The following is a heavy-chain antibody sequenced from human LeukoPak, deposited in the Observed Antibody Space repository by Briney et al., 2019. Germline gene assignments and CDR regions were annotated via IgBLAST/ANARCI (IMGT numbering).Heavy chain of an antibody. D-gene: IGHD6-19*01. V-gene: IGHV3-23*01. J-gene: IGHJ4*02. CDR3: AKFAGDSSGLYSYFDY. CDR1: GVIFSNYA. Sequence: PGGSLRLSCAVSGVIFSNYAMAWVRQAPGKGLDWVSTISGSGAGTYYADSAKGRYTISRDNSKNTVFLQMNSLRAEDTAVYYCAKFAGDSSGLYSYFDYWGQGTLVTVSS. CDR2: ISGSGAGT.